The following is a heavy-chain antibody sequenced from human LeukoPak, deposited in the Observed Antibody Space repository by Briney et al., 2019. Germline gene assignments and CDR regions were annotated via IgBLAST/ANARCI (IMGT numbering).Heavy chain of an antibody. CDR2: ISGSGGST. D-gene: IGHD3-9*01. CDR1: GFTFSSYA. J-gene: IGHJ4*02. CDR3: AKVGGITIYSSGPDY. V-gene: IGHV3-23*01. Sequence: GGSLRLSCAASGFTFSSYAMSWVRQAPGKGLEWVSGISGSGGSTYYADSVKGRFTISRDNSKNTLYLQMNSLRAEDTAVYYCAKVGGITIYSSGPDYWGQGTLVTVSS.